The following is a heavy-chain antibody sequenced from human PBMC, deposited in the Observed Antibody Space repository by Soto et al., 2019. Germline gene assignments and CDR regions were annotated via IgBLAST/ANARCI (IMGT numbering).Heavy chain of an antibody. CDR3: AREGAAAGTSQDYYSGMDF. J-gene: IGHJ6*02. D-gene: IGHD6-13*01. CDR2: INSSGGST. CDR1: GYTFTSQY. Sequence: GASVKVSSKASGYTFTSQYMHWLRQSPGQGLEWMGIINSSGGSTSYAQKIQGRVTMPRDTSTSTVYMELSSLRSEDTAVYYCAREGAAAGTSQDYYSGMDFWGQGTTVTVSS. V-gene: IGHV1-46*01.